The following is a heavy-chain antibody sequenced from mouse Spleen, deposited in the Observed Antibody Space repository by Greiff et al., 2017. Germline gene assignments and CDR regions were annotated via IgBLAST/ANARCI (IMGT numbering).Heavy chain of an antibody. J-gene: IGHJ2*01. CDR3: ARDYYGSSWVPLFDY. CDR2: IDPANGNT. Sequence: EVQLQESVAELVRPGASVKLSCTASGFNIKNTYMHWVKQRPEQGLEWIGRIDPANGNTKYAPKFQGKATITADTSSNTAYLQLSSLTSEDTAIYYCARDYYGSSWVPLFDYWGQGTTLTVSS. V-gene: IGHV14-3*01. CDR1: GFNIKNTY. D-gene: IGHD1-1*01.